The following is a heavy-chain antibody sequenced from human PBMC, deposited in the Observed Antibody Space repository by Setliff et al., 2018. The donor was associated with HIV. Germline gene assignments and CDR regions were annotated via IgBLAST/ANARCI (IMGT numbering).Heavy chain of an antibody. D-gene: IGHD1-26*01. Sequence: PSETLSLTCAVSGGSISSSNWWSWVRQPPGKGLECIGEIYHSGSTKYNPALKSRVIISVDKSKNQFSLKLSSVTAADTAVYYCARGRRNEWELLLLAFDMWGQGTMVTVSS. V-gene: IGHV4-4*02. CDR1: GGSISSSNW. CDR2: IYHSGST. J-gene: IGHJ3*02. CDR3: ARGRRNEWELLLLAFDM.